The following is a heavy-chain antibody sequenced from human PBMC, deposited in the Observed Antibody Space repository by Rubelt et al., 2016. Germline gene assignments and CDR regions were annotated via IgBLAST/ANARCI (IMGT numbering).Heavy chain of an antibody. Sequence: QVQLQESGPGLVKPSQTLSLTCTVSGGSISSGGYYWSWIRQHPGKGLEWIGYIYYSGSTYYNPSLKSRGTISVDTSKNQFSLKLSSVTAADTAVYYCARADYYDSSGYHNWFDPWGQGTLVTVSS. CDR1: GGSISSGGYY. D-gene: IGHD3-22*01. CDR3: ARADYYDSSGYHNWFDP. J-gene: IGHJ5*02. V-gene: IGHV4-31*03. CDR2: IYYSGST.